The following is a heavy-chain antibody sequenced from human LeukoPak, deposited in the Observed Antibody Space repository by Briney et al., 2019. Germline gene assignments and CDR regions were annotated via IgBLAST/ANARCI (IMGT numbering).Heavy chain of an antibody. Sequence: PGGSLRLSCGASGFTFSNYGMLWVRQAPGKGLDWVAFIRYDGNNKLYADSVKGRFTISRDNAKNSLYLQMNSLRAEDTALYYCAKDAYSYGPNWFDPWGQGTLVTVSS. V-gene: IGHV3-30*02. CDR2: IRYDGNNK. CDR3: AKDAYSYGPNWFDP. D-gene: IGHD5-18*01. CDR1: GFTFSNYG. J-gene: IGHJ5*02.